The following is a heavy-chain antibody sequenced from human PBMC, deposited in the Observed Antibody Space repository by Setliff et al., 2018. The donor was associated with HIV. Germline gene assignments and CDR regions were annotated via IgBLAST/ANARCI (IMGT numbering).Heavy chain of an antibody. V-gene: IGHV4-34*01. J-gene: IGHJ3*02. D-gene: IGHD2-21*02. CDR1: GGSFRGYY. Sequence: PSETLSLTCAVYGGSFRGYYWSWIRQPPGKGLEWIGEINDSGSTNNNPSLKSRVAMSVDTSKNQFSLKLSSVTAADTAVYYCARDLRGDSVPATAAKSFDIWGQGTLVTVS. CDR2: INDSGST. CDR3: ARDLRGDSVPATAAKSFDI.